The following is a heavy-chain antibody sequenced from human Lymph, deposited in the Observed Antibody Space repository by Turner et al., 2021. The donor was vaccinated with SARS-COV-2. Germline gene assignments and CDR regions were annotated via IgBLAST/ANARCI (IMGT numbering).Heavy chain of an antibody. Sequence: QVQLVEPGGGVVQPGRSLRPPCAASGFTFSSYAMHWVRQAPGKGLEWVAVISYDGSNKYYADSVKGRFTISRDNSKNTLYLQMNSLRAEDTAVYYCAREGELEPSDAFDIWGQGTMVTVSS. V-gene: IGHV3-30-3*01. CDR3: AREGELEPSDAFDI. J-gene: IGHJ3*02. CDR2: ISYDGSNK. CDR1: GFTFSSYA. D-gene: IGHD1-1*01.